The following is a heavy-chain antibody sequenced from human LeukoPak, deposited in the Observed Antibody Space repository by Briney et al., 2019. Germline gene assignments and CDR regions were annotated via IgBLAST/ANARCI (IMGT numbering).Heavy chain of an antibody. CDR1: GYTFTGYY. CDR2: INPNSGGT. CDR3: ARRTYSSSWTYNWFDP. Sequence: ASVKVSCNASGYTFTGYYMHWVRQAPGQGLEWMEWINPNSGGTNYAQKFQGRVTMTRDTSISTAYMELSRLRSDDTAVYYCARRTYSSSWTYNWFDPWGQGTLVTVSS. J-gene: IGHJ5*02. V-gene: IGHV1-2*02. D-gene: IGHD6-13*01.